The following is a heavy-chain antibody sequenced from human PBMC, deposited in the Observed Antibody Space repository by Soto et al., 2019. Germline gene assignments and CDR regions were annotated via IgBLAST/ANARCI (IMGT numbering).Heavy chain of an antibody. D-gene: IGHD6-13*01. CDR1: GFTFSSYG. CDR3: AGHIATAGFDY. V-gene: IGHV3-30*03. CDR2: ISYDGSTK. J-gene: IGHJ4*02. Sequence: SGGSLRLSCAASGFTFSSYGMHWVRQAPGKGLEWVAVISYDGSTKYYADSVKGRFTISRDNSKTTLYLQMNSLRTEDTAVYYCAGHIATAGFDYWGQGTLVTVSS.